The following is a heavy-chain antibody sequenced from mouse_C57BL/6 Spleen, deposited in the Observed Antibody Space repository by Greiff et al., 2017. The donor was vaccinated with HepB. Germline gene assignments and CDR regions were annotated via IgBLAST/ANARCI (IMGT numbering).Heavy chain of an antibody. Sequence: EVKLVESGGDLVKPGGSLKLSCAASGFTFSSYGMSWVRQTPDKRLEWVATISSGGSYTYYPDSVKGRFTISRDNAKNTLYLQMSSLKSEDTAMYYCARTTVVALDYFDYWGQGTTLTVSS. CDR3: ARTTVVALDYFDY. V-gene: IGHV5-6*01. CDR1: GFTFSSYG. CDR2: ISSGGSYT. J-gene: IGHJ2*01. D-gene: IGHD1-1*01.